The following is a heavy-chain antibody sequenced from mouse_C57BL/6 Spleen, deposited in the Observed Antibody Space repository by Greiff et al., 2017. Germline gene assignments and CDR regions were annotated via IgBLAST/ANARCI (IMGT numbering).Heavy chain of an antibody. CDR2: IRLKSDNYAT. CDR1: GFTFSNYW. CDR3: TAGLDY. V-gene: IGHV6-3*01. Sequence: DVQLQESGGGLVQPGGSMKLSCVASGFTFSNYWMNWVRQSPEKGLEWVAQIRLKSDNYATHYAESVKGRFTISRDDSKSSVYLQMNNLRAEDTGIYYCTAGLDYWGQGTTLTVSS. J-gene: IGHJ2*01.